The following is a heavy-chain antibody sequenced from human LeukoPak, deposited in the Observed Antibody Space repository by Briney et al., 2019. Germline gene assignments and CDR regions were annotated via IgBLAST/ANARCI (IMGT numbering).Heavy chain of an antibody. V-gene: IGHV4-59*08. CDR1: GGSTSGFY. D-gene: IGHD2/OR15-2a*01. Sequence: SETLSLTCSVSGGSTSGFYWSWIRQPPGKGLEWIGYIYYSGDSNSNPSLKSRATMSLDTSKNQFSLRLSSVTAADTAVYYCARHPFSTPFDYWGRGTLVTVSS. J-gene: IGHJ4*02. CDR2: IYYSGDS. CDR3: ARHPFSTPFDY.